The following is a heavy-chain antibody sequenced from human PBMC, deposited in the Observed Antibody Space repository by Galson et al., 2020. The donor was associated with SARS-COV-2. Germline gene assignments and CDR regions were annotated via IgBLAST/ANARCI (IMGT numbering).Heavy chain of an antibody. D-gene: IGHD6-13*01. J-gene: IGHJ4*02. CDR3: AGIKRGMAALGVGCYFDY. V-gene: IGHV2-70*11. CDR1: GFSISTSPMC. Sequence: GPTLVKPTQTLTPTCTNSGFSISTSPMCVSWILQPPGKARDWLARTDSVDDQYNSTSLKTKLTISQDTSNNQAVLTLTYLDPVDTATDYCAGIKRGMAALGVGCYFDYWGQGTLVTVSS. CDR2: TDSVDDQ.